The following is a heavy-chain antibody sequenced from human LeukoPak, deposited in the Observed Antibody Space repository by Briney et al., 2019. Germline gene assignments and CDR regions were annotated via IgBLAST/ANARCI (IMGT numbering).Heavy chain of an antibody. CDR1: GFTFRNAW. J-gene: IGHJ6*03. V-gene: IGHV3-15*01. Sequence: GGSLRLSCLASGFTFRNAWMSWVRLAPGEGLEWVGRIKNKPDGETTDYAAPVKGRFTISRDDSKNTPYLQMESLKTEDTALYYCTTDVVGRDGYAYYYYYMDVWGKGTTVTVSS. D-gene: IGHD5-24*01. CDR2: IKNKPDGETT. CDR3: TTDVVGRDGYAYYYYYMDV.